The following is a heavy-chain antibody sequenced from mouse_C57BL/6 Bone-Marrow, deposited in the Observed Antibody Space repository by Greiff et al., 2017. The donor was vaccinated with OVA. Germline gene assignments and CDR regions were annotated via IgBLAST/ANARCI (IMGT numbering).Heavy chain of an antibody. CDR3: ARHVYDYLWFAY. D-gene: IGHD2-4*01. V-gene: IGHV5-6*02. CDR2: ISSGGSYT. Sequence: EVKLVESGGDLVKPGGSLKLSCAASGFTFSSYGMSWVRQTPDKRLEWVATISSGGSYTYYPDSVKGRFTISRDNAKNTLYLQMSSLKSDDTALYYCARHVYDYLWFAYWGQGTLVTVSA. J-gene: IGHJ3*01. CDR1: GFTFSSYG.